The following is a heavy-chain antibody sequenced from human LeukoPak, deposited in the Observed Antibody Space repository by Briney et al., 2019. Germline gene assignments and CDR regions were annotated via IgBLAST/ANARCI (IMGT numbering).Heavy chain of an antibody. Sequence: SVKVSCKASGGTFSSYAFSWVRQAPGQGLEWMGRIIPIPGIANYAQKFQGRVTITADKSTSTAYMELSSLRSEDTAVYYCARDSVVTAILNYYYYGMDVWGQGTTVTVSS. CDR3: ARDSVVTAILNYYYYGMDV. CDR2: IIPIPGIA. V-gene: IGHV1-69*04. CDR1: GGTFSSYA. D-gene: IGHD2-21*02. J-gene: IGHJ6*02.